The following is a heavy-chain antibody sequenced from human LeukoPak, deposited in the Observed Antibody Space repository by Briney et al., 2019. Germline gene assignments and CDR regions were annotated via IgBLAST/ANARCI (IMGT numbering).Heavy chain of an antibody. D-gene: IGHD6-19*01. CDR2: IRYDGSNE. CDR3: AKDVAAGDWFDP. V-gene: IGHV3-30*02. CDR1: GFTFSSYG. Sequence: GGSLRLSCAASGFTFSSYGMHWVRRPPGKGLEWVAFIRYDGSNEYYADSVKGRFTISRDNSKNTLSLQMSSLRPEDTALYYCAKDVAAGDWFDPWGQGTLVTVSS. J-gene: IGHJ5*02.